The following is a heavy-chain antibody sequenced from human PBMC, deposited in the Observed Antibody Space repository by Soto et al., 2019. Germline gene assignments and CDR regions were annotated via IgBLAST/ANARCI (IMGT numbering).Heavy chain of an antibody. D-gene: IGHD3-3*01. J-gene: IGHJ3*01. CDR2: IIPIPDIT. CDR1: GGTFSTYI. CDR3: ARDRITTRGDAFDL. Sequence: QVQLVQSGAEVRKPGSSVEVCCKAPGGTFSTYIISWVRQAPGQGLEWMGRIIPIPDITNYAQKFQGRVTVTADRSTSTAYMELTSLKSEDTAVYYCARDRITTRGDAFDLWGQGTMVTVSS. V-gene: IGHV1-69*08.